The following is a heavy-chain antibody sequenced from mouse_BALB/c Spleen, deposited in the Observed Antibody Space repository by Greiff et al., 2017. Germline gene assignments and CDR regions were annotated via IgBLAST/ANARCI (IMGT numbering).Heavy chain of an antibody. J-gene: IGHJ3*01. CDR3: ARRGDYDGPFAY. CDR2: ISNGGGST. V-gene: IGHV5-12-1*01. D-gene: IGHD2-4*01. Sequence: EVKLVESGGGLVKPGGSLKLSCAASGFAFSSYDMSWVRQTPEKRLEWVAYISNGGGSTYYPDTVKGRFTISRDNAKNTLYLQMSSLKSEDTAMYYCARRGDYDGPFAYWGQGTLVTVSA. CDR1: GFAFSSYD.